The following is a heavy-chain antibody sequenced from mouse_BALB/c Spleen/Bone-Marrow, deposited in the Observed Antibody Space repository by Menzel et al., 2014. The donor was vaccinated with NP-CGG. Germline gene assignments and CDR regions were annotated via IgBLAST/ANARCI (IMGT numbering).Heavy chain of an antibody. J-gene: IGHJ2*01. V-gene: IGHV7-3*02. CDR1: GFTFTDYY. D-gene: IGHD1-1*01. Sequence: EVKLVESGGGLVQPGGSLTLSCATSGFTFTDYYMNWVRQPPGKALEWLGFIRNKANGHTTEYSASVKGRFTISRDNSQSILYLQMNTLRAEDSATYYCARDSRSTVSHFDYWGQGTTLTVSS. CDR3: ARDSRSTVSHFDY. CDR2: IRNKANGHTT.